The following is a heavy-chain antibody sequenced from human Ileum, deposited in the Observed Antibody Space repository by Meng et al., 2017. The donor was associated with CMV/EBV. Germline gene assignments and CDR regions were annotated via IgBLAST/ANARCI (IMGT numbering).Heavy chain of an antibody. Sequence: SGESITSGSYSWTWIRQLPGKGLEWIGYMYYSGYTYYNPSLKSRPAISRDTSKNQFSLDLTSVTAADTAVYYCARVNNYYGSGSYADYWGQGTLVTVSS. V-gene: IGHV4-31*02. CDR3: ARVNNYYGSGSYADY. J-gene: IGHJ4*02. CDR1: GESITSGSYS. D-gene: IGHD3-10*01. CDR2: MYYSGYT.